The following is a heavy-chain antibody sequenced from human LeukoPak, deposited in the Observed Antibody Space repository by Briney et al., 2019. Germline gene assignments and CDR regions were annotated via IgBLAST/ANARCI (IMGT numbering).Heavy chain of an antibody. V-gene: IGHV3-48*03. J-gene: IGHJ4*02. CDR2: ISSSGSTI. CDR1: GFTFSSYE. D-gene: IGHD1-20*01. Sequence: PGGSLRLSCAASGFTFSSYEVNWVRQAPGKGLEWVSYISSSGSTIYYADSVKGRFTISRDNAKNSLYLQMNSLRAEDTAVYCARDNWIEAHYFDYWGQGTLVTVSS. CDR3: ARDNWIEAHYFDY.